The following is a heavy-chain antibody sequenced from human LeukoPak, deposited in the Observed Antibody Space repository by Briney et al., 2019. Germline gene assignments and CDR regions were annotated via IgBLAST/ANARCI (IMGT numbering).Heavy chain of an antibody. Sequence: GGSLRLSCAASGFTFSSYWMSWVRQAPGKGLEWVSVIYSGGSTYYADSVKGRFTISRDNSKNTLYLQMNSLRAEDTAVYYCALQGYSSSWPFDYWGQGTLVTVSS. J-gene: IGHJ4*02. CDR1: GFTFSSYW. D-gene: IGHD6-13*01. CDR2: IYSGGST. V-gene: IGHV3-53*01. CDR3: ALQGYSSSWPFDY.